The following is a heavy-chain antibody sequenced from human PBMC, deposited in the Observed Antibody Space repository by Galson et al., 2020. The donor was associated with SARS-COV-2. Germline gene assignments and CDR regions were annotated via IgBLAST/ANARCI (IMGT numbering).Heavy chain of an antibody. J-gene: IGHJ4*02. CDR1: GFTFSSYA. V-gene: IGHV3-23*01. CDR3: AKDAPYGDYAGR. D-gene: IGHD4-17*01. CDR2: ISGSGSST. Sequence: GESLKISCAASGFTFSSYAMSWVRQAPGKGLEWVSAISGSGSSTYYADSVKGRFTISRDNSKNTLYLQMNSLRAEDTAVYYCAKDAPYGDYAGRWGQGTLVTFSS.